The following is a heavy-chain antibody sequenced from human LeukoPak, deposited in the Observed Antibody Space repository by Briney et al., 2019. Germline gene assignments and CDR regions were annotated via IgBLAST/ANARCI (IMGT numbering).Heavy chain of an antibody. CDR1: GGSFSGYY. CDR2: INHSGST. Sequence: PSETLSLTCAVYGGSFSGYYWSWIRQPPGKGLEWIGEINHSGSTNYNPSLKSRVTISVDTSKNQFSLKLSSVTAADTAVYYCARETYYDILTGSHFDYWGQGTLVTVSS. D-gene: IGHD3-9*01. V-gene: IGHV4-34*01. CDR3: ARETYYDILTGSHFDY. J-gene: IGHJ4*02.